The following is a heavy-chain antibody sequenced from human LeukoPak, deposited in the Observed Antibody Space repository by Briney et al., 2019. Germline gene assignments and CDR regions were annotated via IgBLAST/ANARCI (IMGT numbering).Heavy chain of an antibody. CDR2: IYYSGSI. D-gene: IGHD3-22*01. Sequence: SETLSLTCTVSCASNSSYFWGWIRQPTGKGLEWIGDIYYSGSIKYNPSLKSRVTMSVDTSKNQFSLKLSSVTAADTAIYYCARENPSGYYNRPIDYWGQGTLVTVSS. CDR1: CASNSSYF. J-gene: IGHJ4*02. V-gene: IGHV4-59*01. CDR3: ARENPSGYYNRPIDY.